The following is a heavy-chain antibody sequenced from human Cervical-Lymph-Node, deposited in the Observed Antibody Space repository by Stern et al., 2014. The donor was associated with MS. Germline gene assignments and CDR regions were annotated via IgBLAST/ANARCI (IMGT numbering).Heavy chain of an antibody. Sequence: QMQLVQYGAEVKKPGASVNISCKASGYTFTNYYLHWVRQAPGQGLEWMGKLSPSGGVTIYAQKFQGRVTMTGDTSTATMQLSSLRSEDTAVYYCAKQKGRDYFFDYWGQGTLLTVSS. CDR1: GYTFTNYY. CDR2: LSPSGGVT. V-gene: IGHV1-46*03. D-gene: IGHD3-10*01. J-gene: IGHJ4*02. CDR3: AKQKGRDYFFDY.